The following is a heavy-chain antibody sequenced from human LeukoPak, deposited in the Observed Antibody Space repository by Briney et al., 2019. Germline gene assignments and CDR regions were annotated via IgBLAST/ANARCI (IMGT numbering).Heavy chain of an antibody. CDR3: AREPGGYGVHCYMDV. Sequence: SETLSLICTVSGGSLSSYYWSCIRQPAGKGLEWIWRIYASGRTNYNPSLKSRVTISLDKSNNQFSLRLSSVTAADTAMYYCAREPGGYGVHCYMDVWGKGTTVTVSS. CDR1: GGSLSSYY. J-gene: IGHJ6*03. V-gene: IGHV4-4*07. CDR2: IYASGRT. D-gene: IGHD4-17*01.